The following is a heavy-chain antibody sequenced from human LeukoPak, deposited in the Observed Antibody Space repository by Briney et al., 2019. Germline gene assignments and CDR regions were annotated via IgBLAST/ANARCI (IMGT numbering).Heavy chain of an antibody. Sequence: SETLSLTCTVSGGSISSYYWSWIRQPPGKGLEWIGYIYYSGSTNYNPSLKSRVTISVDTSKNQFSLKLSSVTAADTAVYYCAREREGLYSGSNDFDYWGQGTLVTVSS. V-gene: IGHV4-59*12. CDR3: AREREGLYSGSNDFDY. CDR2: IYYSGST. CDR1: GGSISSYY. J-gene: IGHJ4*02. D-gene: IGHD1-26*01.